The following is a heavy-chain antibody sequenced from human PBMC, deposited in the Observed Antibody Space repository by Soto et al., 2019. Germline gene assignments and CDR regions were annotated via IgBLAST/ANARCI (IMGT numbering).Heavy chain of an antibody. D-gene: IGHD3-10*01. CDR1: GFTFSSYG. CDR3: ARDFYGSGSLYYYYYGTDV. V-gene: IGHV3-33*01. J-gene: IGHJ6*02. Sequence: GGALRLSCAASGFTFSSYGMHWVRQAPGKGLEWVAVIWYDGSNKYYADSVKGRFTISRDNSKNTLYLQMNSLRAEDTAVYYCARDFYGSGSLYYYYYGTDVWGQGTTVTVS. CDR2: IWYDGSNK.